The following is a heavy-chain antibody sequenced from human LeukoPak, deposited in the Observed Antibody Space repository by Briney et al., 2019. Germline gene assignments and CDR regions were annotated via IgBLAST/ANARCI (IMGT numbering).Heavy chain of an antibody. J-gene: IGHJ6*04. Sequence: PSETLSLTCTVSGGSISSYYWSWIRQPAGKGLEWIGYIYYSGSTNYNPSLKSRVTISVDTSKNQFSLKLSSVTAADTAVYYCARDRGGIVATRATGLDVWGKGTTVTVSS. CDR1: GGSISSYY. CDR2: IYYSGST. CDR3: ARDRGGIVATRATGLDV. D-gene: IGHD5-12*01. V-gene: IGHV4-59*01.